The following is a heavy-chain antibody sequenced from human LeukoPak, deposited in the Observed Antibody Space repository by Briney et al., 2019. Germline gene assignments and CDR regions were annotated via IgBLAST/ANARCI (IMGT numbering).Heavy chain of an antibody. Sequence: QTGGSLRLSCAASGFTFSSYEMNWDRQAPGKGLEWVSYISSSGSTIYYADSVKGRFTISRDNAKKSLYLQMNSLRAEDTAVYYCARVRVATIFDYWGQGTLVTVSS. J-gene: IGHJ4*02. CDR2: ISSSGSTI. V-gene: IGHV3-48*03. CDR1: GFTFSSYE. D-gene: IGHD5-12*01. CDR3: ARVRVATIFDY.